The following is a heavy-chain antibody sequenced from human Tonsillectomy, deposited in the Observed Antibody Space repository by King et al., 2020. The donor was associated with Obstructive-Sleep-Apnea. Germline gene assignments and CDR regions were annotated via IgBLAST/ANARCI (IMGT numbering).Heavy chain of an antibody. V-gene: IGHV4-31*03. D-gene: IGHD6-13*01. CDR3: ARDRTSSSWRDNWFDP. Sequence: QLQESGPGLVKPSQTLSLTCTVSGGSISSGGYYWSWIRQHPGKGLEWIGYIYYSGSTYYNPSLKSRVTISVDTSKNQFSLKLSSVTAADTAVYYCARDRTSSSWRDNWFDPWGQGTLVTVSS. CDR2: IYYSGST. CDR1: GGSISSGGYY. J-gene: IGHJ5*02.